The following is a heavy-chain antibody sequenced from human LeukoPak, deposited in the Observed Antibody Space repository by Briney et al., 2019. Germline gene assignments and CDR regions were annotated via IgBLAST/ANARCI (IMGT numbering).Heavy chain of an antibody. CDR3: ARAGGKYDSRTVGY. V-gene: IGHV1-2*02. CDR2: INPNSGGT. D-gene: IGHD3-22*01. Sequence: ASVKVSCKASGYTFTGYYMHWVRQAPGQGLEWMGWINPNSGGTNYAQKFQGRVTMTGDTSISTAYMELSRLRSDDTAVYYCARAGGKYDSRTVGYWGQGTLVTVSS. J-gene: IGHJ4*02. CDR1: GYTFTGYY.